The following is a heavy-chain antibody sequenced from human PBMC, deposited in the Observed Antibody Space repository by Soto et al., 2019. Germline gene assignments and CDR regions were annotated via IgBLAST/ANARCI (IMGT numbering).Heavy chain of an antibody. CDR2: IYPGHSNT. J-gene: IGHJ4*02. V-gene: IGHV5-51*01. CDR3: ARQVYCGDDCFSVYDY. Sequence: EVQLVQSGPEAKKPGESLKISCKGSGYSFTTSWIAWVRQMPGKGLEWMGIIYPGHSNTRYSPSFQGQVTISADKSSSTAYLQWSSLQASDTAMYYCARQVYCGDDCFSVYDYWGQGTQVTVSS. CDR1: GYSFTTSW. D-gene: IGHD2-21*02.